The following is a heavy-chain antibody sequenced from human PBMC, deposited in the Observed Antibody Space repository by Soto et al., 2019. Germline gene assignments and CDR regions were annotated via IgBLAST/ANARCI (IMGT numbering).Heavy chain of an antibody. CDR3: ARDLRVKDWPYFYYAMDV. D-gene: IGHD2-21*01. J-gene: IGHJ6*02. Sequence: EVQMLESGGGLVEPGGSLRLSCAASGFTFNNYALSWVRQAPGKGLEWVSCITTSGGSTYYAGSVRGRFTVSRDNSKNTLYLQMDSLRAEDTAIYYCARDLRVKDWPYFYYAMDVWGQGTTVTVSS. CDR1: GFTFNNYA. CDR2: ITTSGGST. V-gene: IGHV3-23*01.